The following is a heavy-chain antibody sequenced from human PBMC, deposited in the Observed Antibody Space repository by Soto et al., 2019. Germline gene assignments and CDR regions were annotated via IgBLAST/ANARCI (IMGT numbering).Heavy chain of an antibody. CDR3: ARGGHSSSSWSVY. V-gene: IGHV3-30-3*01. J-gene: IGHJ4*02. Sequence: PGGSLRLSCAASGFTFSSYAMHWVRQAPGKGLEWVAVISYDGSNKYYADSVKGRFTISRDNSKNTLYLQMNSLRAEDMAVYYCARGGHSSSSWSVYWGQGTLVTVSS. CDR1: GFTFSSYA. CDR2: ISYDGSNK. D-gene: IGHD6-6*01.